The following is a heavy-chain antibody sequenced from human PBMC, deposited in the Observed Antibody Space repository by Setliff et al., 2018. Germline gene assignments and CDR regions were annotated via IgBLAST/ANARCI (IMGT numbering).Heavy chain of an antibody. CDR1: GFSFRTFS. CDR2: ISPDSIHI. V-gene: IGHV3-21*01. Sequence: GGSLRLSCAASGFSFRTFSMHWVRQAPGKGLEWVSSISPDSIHIYYAGSVKGRFTISRDNARDSLYLHMNSLGAEDTAVYYCARSPANGGHDAFDIWGQGTMVTVSS. D-gene: IGHD6-25*01. J-gene: IGHJ3*02. CDR3: ARSPANGGHDAFDI.